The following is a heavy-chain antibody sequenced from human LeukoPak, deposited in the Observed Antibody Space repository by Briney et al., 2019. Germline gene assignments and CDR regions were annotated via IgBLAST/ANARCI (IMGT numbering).Heavy chain of an antibody. Sequence: ASVKVSCKASGYTFTSYYMHWVRQAPGQGLEWVGIINPSDSITTYAQKFQGRVTMTEDTSTDTAYMELSSLRSEDTAVYYCATDRSAKYPYYYDSSGYQKAFDIWGQGTMVTVSS. J-gene: IGHJ3*02. CDR2: INPSDSIT. CDR3: ATDRSAKYPYYYDSSGYQKAFDI. CDR1: GYTFTSYY. D-gene: IGHD3-22*01. V-gene: IGHV1-46*01.